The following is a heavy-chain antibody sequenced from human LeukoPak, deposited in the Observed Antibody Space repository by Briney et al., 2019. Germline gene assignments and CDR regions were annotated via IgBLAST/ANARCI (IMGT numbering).Heavy chain of an antibody. Sequence: GGSLRLSCAASGFSYYTSWMSWVRQAPGKGLEWVANIKEDGSEKYYVDSVKGRFAISRDNAKNSLYLQMDRLRAEDTAVYYYARYSGTFRRFDYWGQGSLITVSS. V-gene: IGHV3-7*01. D-gene: IGHD1-26*01. J-gene: IGHJ4*02. CDR3: ARYSGTFRRFDY. CDR1: GFSYYTSW. CDR2: IKEDGSEK.